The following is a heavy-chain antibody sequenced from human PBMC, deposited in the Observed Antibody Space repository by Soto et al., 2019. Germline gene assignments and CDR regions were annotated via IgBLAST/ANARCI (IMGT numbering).Heavy chain of an antibody. J-gene: IGHJ4*02. V-gene: IGHV3-23*01. CDR2: ISGSGGST. D-gene: IGHD3-16*01. CDR3: AKGGFMITFGGVTDHFDY. CDR1: GFTFSSYA. Sequence: GSLRLSCAASGFTFSSYAMSWVRQAPGKGLEWVSAISGSGGSTYYADSVKGRFTISRDNSKNTLYLQMNSLRAEDTAVYYCAKGGFMITFGGVTDHFDYWGQGT.